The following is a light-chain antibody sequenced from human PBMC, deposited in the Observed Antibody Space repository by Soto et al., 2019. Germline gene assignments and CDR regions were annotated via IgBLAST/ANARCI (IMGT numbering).Light chain of an antibody. J-gene: IGKJ1*01. CDR3: QQYYSYPWT. CDR2: DAS. Sequence: DIQMTQSPSTLSSSVGDRVTITCRASQSISSWLAWYQQKPGKAPKLLIYDASSLESGVPSRFSGSGSGTEFTLTISCLQSEDFATYYCQQYYSYPWTFGQGTKVDNK. V-gene: IGKV1-5*01. CDR1: QSISSW.